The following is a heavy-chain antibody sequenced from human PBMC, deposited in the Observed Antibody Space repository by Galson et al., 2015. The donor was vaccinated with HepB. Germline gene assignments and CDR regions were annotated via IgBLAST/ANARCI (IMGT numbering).Heavy chain of an antibody. J-gene: IGHJ4*02. CDR3: ARDVDGAVAGWVRFDY. CDR1: GYTFTSYY. CDR2: INPSGGST. D-gene: IGHD6-19*01. Sequence: SVKVSCKASGYTFTSYYMHWVRQAPGQGLEWMGIINPSGGSTSYAQKFQGRVTMTRDTSTSTVYMELSSLRSEDTAVYYCARDVDGAVAGWVRFDYWGQGTLVTVSS. V-gene: IGHV1-46*01.